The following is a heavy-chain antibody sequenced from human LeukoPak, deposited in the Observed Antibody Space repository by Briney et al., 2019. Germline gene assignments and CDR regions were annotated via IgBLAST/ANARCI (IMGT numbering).Heavy chain of an antibody. CDR3: AKDSSSGCVAPADY. CDR1: GFTFSSYS. D-gene: IGHD3-10*01. J-gene: IGHJ4*02. CDR2: ISGSGGST. V-gene: IGHV3-23*01. Sequence: PGGSLRLSCAASGFTFSSYSMNWVRQAPGKGLEWVSAISGSGGSTYYADSVKGRFTISRDNSKNTLYLQMNSLRAEDTAVYYCAKDSSSGCVAPADYWGQGTLVTVSS.